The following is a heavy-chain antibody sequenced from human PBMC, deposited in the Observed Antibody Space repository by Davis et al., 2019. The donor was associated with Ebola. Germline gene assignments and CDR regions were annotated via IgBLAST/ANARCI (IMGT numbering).Heavy chain of an antibody. CDR3: ARRIPYYYYYMDV. J-gene: IGHJ6*03. Sequence: PSETLSLTCAVYGGSFSGYYWSWIRQPPGKGLEWIGEINHSGSTNYNPSLKSRVTISVDTSKNQFSLKLSSVTAADPAVYYCARRIPYYYYYMDVWGKGTTVTVSS. D-gene: IGHD5-18*01. CDR2: INHSGST. CDR1: GGSFSGYY. V-gene: IGHV4-34*01.